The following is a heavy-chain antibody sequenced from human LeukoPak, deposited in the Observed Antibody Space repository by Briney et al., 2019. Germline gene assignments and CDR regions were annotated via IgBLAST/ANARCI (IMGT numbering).Heavy chain of an antibody. CDR2: ISYDGRNK. CDR1: GFTFSSYA. Sequence: GGSLRLSCAASGFTFSSYAMHWVRQAPGKGLEWVAVISYDGRNKYYTDSVKGRFTISRDNSKNTLYLQMNSLRAEDTAVYYCARDQGSYDYWGQGTLVTVSS. V-gene: IGHV3-30*04. J-gene: IGHJ4*02. CDR3: ARDQGSYDY.